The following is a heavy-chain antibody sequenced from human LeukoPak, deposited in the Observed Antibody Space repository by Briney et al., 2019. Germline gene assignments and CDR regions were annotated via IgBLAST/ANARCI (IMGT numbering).Heavy chain of an antibody. V-gene: IGHV3-23*01. J-gene: IGHJ4*02. Sequence: PGGSLRLSCAASGFTFSRYAMSWVRQAPGEGLEWVSAISGSGGTTYYADSVKGRFTISRDNSKSTLYLQMNSLRAEDTAVYYCAKEDCGVDCSTFDYWGQGTLVTVSS. CDR2: ISGSGGTT. D-gene: IGHD2-21*02. CDR3: AKEDCGVDCSTFDY. CDR1: GFTFSRYA.